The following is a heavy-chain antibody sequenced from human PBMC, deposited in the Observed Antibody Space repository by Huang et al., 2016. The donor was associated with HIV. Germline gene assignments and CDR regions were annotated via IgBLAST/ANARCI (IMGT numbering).Heavy chain of an antibody. CDR1: GYTFSDYY. CDR2: INPNTDGT. J-gene: IGHJ4*02. CDR3: ARGGLRWPAPFDF. D-gene: IGHD4-17*01. V-gene: IGHV1-2*02. Sequence: QVQLVQSGAEAKKPGASVRVSCKTAGYTFSDYYVHWVRQAPGQGLQWMGWINPNTDGTNYAQRFQGRLTVTRDRSSTTAYMDLTWLTSDDTAVYYCARGGLRWPAPFDFWGQGTLVTVSS.